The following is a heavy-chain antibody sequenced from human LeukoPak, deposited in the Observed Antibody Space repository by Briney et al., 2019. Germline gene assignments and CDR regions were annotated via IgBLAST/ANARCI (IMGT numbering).Heavy chain of an antibody. CDR1: GYTFTDYY. D-gene: IGHD2-15*01. J-gene: IGHJ4*02. CDR2: ISAYNGNT. Sequence: ASVKVSCKASGYTFTDYYILWVRQAPGQGLEWMGWISAYNGNTNYAQKLQGRVTMTTDTSTSTAYMELRSLRSDDTAVYYCASHCSRSGGSCYGYYWGQGTLVTVSS. V-gene: IGHV1-18*04. CDR3: ASHCSRSGGSCYGYY.